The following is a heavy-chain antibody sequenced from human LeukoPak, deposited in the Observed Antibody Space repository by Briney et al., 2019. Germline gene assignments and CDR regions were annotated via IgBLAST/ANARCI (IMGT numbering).Heavy chain of an antibody. CDR1: GFTFNNYA. J-gene: IGHJ3*02. Sequence: GGSLRLSCAASGFTFNNYAMSWVRQAPGKGLEWVSGISGSGGSTYYADSVKGRFTISRDNSKNTVYLQMNSLRAEDTAIYSGGKDTEGGYGGGGPNAFDIWGQGTMVTVSS. CDR3: GKDTEGGYGGGGPNAFDI. CDR2: ISGSGGST. D-gene: IGHD3-10*01. V-gene: IGHV3-23*01.